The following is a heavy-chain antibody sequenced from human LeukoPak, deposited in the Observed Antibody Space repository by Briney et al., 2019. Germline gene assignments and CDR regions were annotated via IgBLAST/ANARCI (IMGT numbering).Heavy chain of an antibody. CDR1: GGTFSSYA. Sequence: SCKASGGTFSSYAISWVRQAPGKGLEWVANIKQDGSEKYYVDSVKGRFTISRDNAKNSLYLQMNSLRAEDTAVYYCAKDHESDGYPCLDHWGLGTLVTVSS. V-gene: IGHV3-7*01. D-gene: IGHD3-22*01. CDR3: AKDHESDGYPCLDH. J-gene: IGHJ4*02. CDR2: IKQDGSEK.